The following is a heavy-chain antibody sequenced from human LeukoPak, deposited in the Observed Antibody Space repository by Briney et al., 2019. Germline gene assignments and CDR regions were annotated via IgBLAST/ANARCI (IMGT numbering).Heavy chain of an antibody. J-gene: IGHJ4*02. V-gene: IGHV1-2*02. CDR1: GYTFTGYY. D-gene: IGHD3-10*01. Sequence: ASVKVSCKASGYTFTGYYIHWVRQAPGQGLEWMGWINPNSGGTNYAQKFQGRVTMTRDTSISTAYMELSRLTYDDTAFYYCAKTMVRDPPGLFDYWGQGTLVTVSS. CDR2: INPNSGGT. CDR3: AKTMVRDPPGLFDY.